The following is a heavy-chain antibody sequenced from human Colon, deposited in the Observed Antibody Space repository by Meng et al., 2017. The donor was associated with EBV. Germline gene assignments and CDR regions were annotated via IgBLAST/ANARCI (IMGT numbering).Heavy chain of an antibody. D-gene: IGHD6-19*01. V-gene: IGHV4-39*02. J-gene: IGHJ4*02. Sequence: LDHPSGTLSLPGTFSGACIRSDTYYWGWIRPPPGKGLEWIGSLYYSGSTYSTPSLKSRVTISVDTSKNHFSLKLSSVTAADTAVYYCARRGSRSGWYAYDYWGQGTLVTVSS. CDR2: LYYSGST. CDR1: GACIRSDTYY. CDR3: ARRGSRSGWYAYDY.